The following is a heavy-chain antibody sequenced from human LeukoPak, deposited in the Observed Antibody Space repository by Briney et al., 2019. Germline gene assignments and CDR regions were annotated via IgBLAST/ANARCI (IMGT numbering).Heavy chain of an antibody. D-gene: IGHD6-13*01. J-gene: IGHJ4*02. CDR1: GFTFSSYS. V-gene: IGHV3-21*01. CDR3: AREYPPRIAAAGSWYYFDY. Sequence: GGSLRLSCAASGFTFSSYSMNWVRQAPGKGLEWVSSISSSSSYIYYADSVKGRFTISRDNAKNSLYLQMNSLRAVDTAVYYCAREYPPRIAAAGSWYYFDYWGQGTLVTVSS. CDR2: ISSSSSYI.